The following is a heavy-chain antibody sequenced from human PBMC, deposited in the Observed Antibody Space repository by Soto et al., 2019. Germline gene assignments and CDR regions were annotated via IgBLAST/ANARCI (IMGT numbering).Heavy chain of an antibody. Sequence: QVTLKESGPVLVKPTETLTLTCTVSGFSLSNARMGVSWIRQPPGKALEWLAHIFSNDEKSYSTSLKSRLTITKDTSKSQVVLTMTNMDPVDTATYYCARNLITIVGVVIDNWFDPWGQGTLFTVSS. V-gene: IGHV2-26*01. CDR2: IFSNDEK. CDR1: GFSLSNARMG. CDR3: ARNLITIVGVVIDNWFDP. D-gene: IGHD3-3*01. J-gene: IGHJ5*02.